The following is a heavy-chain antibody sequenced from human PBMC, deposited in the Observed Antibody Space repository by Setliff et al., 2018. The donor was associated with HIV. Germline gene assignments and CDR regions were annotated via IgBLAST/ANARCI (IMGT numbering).Heavy chain of an antibody. CDR3: ARDPPGGSYPYYFDY. CDR1: GFTFSNHG. V-gene: IGHV3-30*03. D-gene: IGHD1-26*01. Sequence: LRLSCAASGFTFSNHGMHWVRQAPGKGLEWVAVMSYDGRMKDYADSVKGRFTTSRDNSKNTLYLQMNSLRAEDTAVYYCARDPPGGSYPYYFDYWGQGTLVTVSS. J-gene: IGHJ4*02. CDR2: MSYDGRMK.